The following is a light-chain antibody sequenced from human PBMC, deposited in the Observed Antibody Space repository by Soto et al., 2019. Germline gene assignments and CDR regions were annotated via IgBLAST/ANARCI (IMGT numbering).Light chain of an antibody. J-gene: IGLJ1*01. V-gene: IGLV2-14*01. Sequence: QSALTQPASVSGSPGQSITISCTGSSSDVGAYNFVSWYQHHPGRAPKLILYEVTTRPSGVSSRFSGSKSGNMASLTISGLQADDEATYYCSSYTSTNTPYVFGTGTKVTVL. CDR1: SSDVGAYNF. CDR2: EVT. CDR3: SSYTSTNTPYV.